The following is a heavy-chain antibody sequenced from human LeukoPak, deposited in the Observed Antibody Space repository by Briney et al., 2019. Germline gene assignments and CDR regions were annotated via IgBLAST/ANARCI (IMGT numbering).Heavy chain of an antibody. Sequence: PSETLSLTCTVSGGPISSGDYYWSWIRQPPGKGLEWIGYIYYSGSTYYNPSLKSRVTISVDTSKNQFSLKLSSVTAADTAVYYCARDVRWGEDIVVVVSGAFDIWGQGTMVTVSS. D-gene: IGHD2-15*01. V-gene: IGHV4-30-4*01. J-gene: IGHJ3*02. CDR3: ARDVRWGEDIVVVVSGAFDI. CDR2: IYYSGST. CDR1: GGPISSGDYY.